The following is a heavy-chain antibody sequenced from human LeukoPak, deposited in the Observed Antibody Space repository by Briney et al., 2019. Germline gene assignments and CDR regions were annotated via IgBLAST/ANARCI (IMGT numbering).Heavy chain of an antibody. CDR2: IYTSGST. CDR3: ARSGSGYSGYDRWFDP. J-gene: IGHJ5*02. Sequence: SETLSLTCTVSGGSISSYYWSWIRQPAGKGLEWIGRIYTSGSTNYNPSLKSRVTISVDKSKNQFSLKLSSVTAADTAVYYCARSGSGYSGYDRWFDPWGQGTLVTVSS. CDR1: GGSISSYY. D-gene: IGHD5-12*01. V-gene: IGHV4-4*07.